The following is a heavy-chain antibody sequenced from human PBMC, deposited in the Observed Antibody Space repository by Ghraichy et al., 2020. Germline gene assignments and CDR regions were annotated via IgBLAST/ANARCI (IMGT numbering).Heavy chain of an antibody. Sequence: GESLNISCAASGFTFNNYWMSWVRQAPGKGLEWVANMNQDGREKYYVDFVKGRFTISRDNAKTSLYLQMNSLRAEDTAIYYCARYCSSTSCWDAFDIWGQGTMVTVSS. D-gene: IGHD2-2*01. CDR2: MNQDGREK. CDR1: GFTFNNYW. J-gene: IGHJ3*02. V-gene: IGHV3-7*03. CDR3: ARYCSSTSCWDAFDI.